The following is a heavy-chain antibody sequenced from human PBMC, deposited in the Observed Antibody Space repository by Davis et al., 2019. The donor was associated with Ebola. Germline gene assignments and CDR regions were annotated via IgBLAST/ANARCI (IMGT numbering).Heavy chain of an antibody. CDR3: ARVTYLDV. CDR1: GYTFTSHD. V-gene: IGHV3-30-3*01. J-gene: IGHJ3*01. CDR2: ISYDGSNK. Sequence: SCKASGYTFTSHDINWVRQAPGKGLEWVAVISYDGSNKYYADSVKGRFTISRDNSKNTLYLQMNSLRAEDTAVYYCARVTYLDVWGQGTMVTVSS.